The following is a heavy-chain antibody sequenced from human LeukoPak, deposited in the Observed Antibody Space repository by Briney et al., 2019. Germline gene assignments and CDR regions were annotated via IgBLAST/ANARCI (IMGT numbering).Heavy chain of an antibody. J-gene: IGHJ3*02. Sequence: PGGSLRLSCAASGFTFDDYAMHWVRQAPGKGLEWVSGISWNSGSIGYADSVKGRFTISRDNAKNSLYLQMNSLRAEDTALYYCAKSGGSSWLRAAFDIWGQGTMVTVSS. CDR2: ISWNSGSI. V-gene: IGHV3-9*01. CDR3: AKSGGSSWLRAAFDI. CDR1: GFTFDDYA. D-gene: IGHD6-13*01.